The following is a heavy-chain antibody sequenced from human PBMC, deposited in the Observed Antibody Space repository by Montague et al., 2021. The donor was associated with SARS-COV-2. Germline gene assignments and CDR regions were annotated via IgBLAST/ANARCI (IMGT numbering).Heavy chain of an antibody. Sequence: PALVKPTQTLTLTCTFSGFSLSTSGMCVSWIRQLPGKALEWLARIDWDDDNYYSTSLKTRLTISKDTSKNQVVLTMTNMDPVDTATYYCARVYYGGNSAFDYWGQGTLVTVSS. V-gene: IGHV2-70*11. D-gene: IGHD4-23*01. CDR2: IDWDDDN. J-gene: IGHJ4*02. CDR1: GFSLSTSGMC. CDR3: ARVYYGGNSAFDY.